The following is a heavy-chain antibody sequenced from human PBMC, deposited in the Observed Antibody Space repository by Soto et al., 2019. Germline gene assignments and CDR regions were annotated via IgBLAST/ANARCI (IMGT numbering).Heavy chain of an antibody. CDR2: INPSDGST. CDR1: GYSFTSYL. Sequence: ASVKVSCKASGYSFTSYLMHWVRQAPGQGLDWMGLINPSDGSTTYSQKVQGRITMTRDTSTSTVYMELSSLRSEDTALYFCAFSGYDSDFSRYFDHWGQGTLVTVSS. V-gene: IGHV1-46*01. J-gene: IGHJ4*02. D-gene: IGHD5-12*01. CDR3: AFSGYDSDFSRYFDH.